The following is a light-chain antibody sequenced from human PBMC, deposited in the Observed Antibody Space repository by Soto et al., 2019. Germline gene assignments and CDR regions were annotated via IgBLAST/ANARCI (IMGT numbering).Light chain of an antibody. CDR3: QHCGSSVST. J-gene: IGKJ2*01. CDR2: GAS. CDR1: QSVNNNY. Sequence: DIVLTQSPDTLSLSPGERATLSCRASQSVNNNYLSWYQQRPGQAPRLLIYGASSRATDFPDRFSGSGSGTDFTLTISRLEPEDFAVYYCQHCGSSVSTFGQGTKVEIK. V-gene: IGKV3-20*01.